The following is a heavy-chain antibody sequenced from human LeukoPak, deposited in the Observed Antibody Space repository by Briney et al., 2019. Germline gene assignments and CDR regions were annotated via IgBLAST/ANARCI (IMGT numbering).Heavy chain of an antibody. CDR2: ISGSGGST. J-gene: IGHJ4*02. V-gene: IGHV3-23*01. Sequence: PGGSLRLSCAASGFTFSNYAMRWVRQAPGKGLEWVSDISGSGGSTYYADSVKGRFTISRDNSKNTLYLQMNSLRAEDTAVYYCAKRIQSAMATGYWGQGTLVTVSS. D-gene: IGHD5-18*01. CDR3: AKRIQSAMATGY. CDR1: GFTFSNYA.